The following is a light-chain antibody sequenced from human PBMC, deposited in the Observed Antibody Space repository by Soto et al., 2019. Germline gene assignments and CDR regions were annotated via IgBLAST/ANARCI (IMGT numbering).Light chain of an antibody. CDR1: QSVPNSY. V-gene: IGKV3-20*01. CDR3: QRDGTSTT. Sequence: EIVLTQSPGTLSLSPGERATLSCRASQSVPNSYLAWYQQKPGQAPRLLIYGASSRATGIPVRFSGSGYGTDFTLTISRLEPEDFAVYYCQRDGTSTTFRQGTKVEIK. CDR2: GAS. J-gene: IGKJ1*01.